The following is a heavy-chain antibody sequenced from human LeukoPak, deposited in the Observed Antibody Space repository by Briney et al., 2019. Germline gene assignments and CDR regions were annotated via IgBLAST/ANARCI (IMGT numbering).Heavy chain of an antibody. CDR3: ARGDSSSHESHFDY. J-gene: IGHJ4*02. CDR1: GFTFSDYY. V-gene: IGHV3-11*04. CDR2: ISSSGSTI. Sequence: GGSLRLSCAVSGFTFSDYYMSWIRQAPGKGLEWVSYISSSGSTIYYADSVKGRFTISRDNAKNSLYLQMNSLRAEDTAVYYCARGDSSSHESHFDYWGQGTLVTVSS. D-gene: IGHD6-13*01.